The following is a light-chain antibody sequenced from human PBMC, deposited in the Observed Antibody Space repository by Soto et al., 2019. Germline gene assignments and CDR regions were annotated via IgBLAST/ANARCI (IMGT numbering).Light chain of an antibody. CDR2: AAS. CDR1: QSISNS. CDR3: QQNDGRPST. J-gene: IGKJ1*01. Sequence: LTQSPSSLSVSVGGRATITCRASQSISNSLAWYQQKPGKAPRLLIHAASTRAPGFPARFSASGSGTDFTLTISSLEPEDFAVYYCQQNDGRPSTFGQGTKVDIK. V-gene: IGKV3-15*01.